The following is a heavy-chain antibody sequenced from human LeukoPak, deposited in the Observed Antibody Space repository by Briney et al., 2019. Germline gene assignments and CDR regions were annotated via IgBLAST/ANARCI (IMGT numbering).Heavy chain of an antibody. CDR2: IYHSGST. V-gene: IGHV4-30-2*01. D-gene: IGHD2-2*01. CDR3: ARERWDIVVVPAVTGAFDI. Sequence: SETLSLTCAVSGGSISSGGYSWSWIRQPPGKGLEWIGYIYHSGSTYYNPSLKSRVTISVDTSKNQFSLKLSSVTAADTAVYYCARERWDIVVVPAVTGAFDIWGQGTMVTVSS. J-gene: IGHJ3*02. CDR1: GGSISSGGYS.